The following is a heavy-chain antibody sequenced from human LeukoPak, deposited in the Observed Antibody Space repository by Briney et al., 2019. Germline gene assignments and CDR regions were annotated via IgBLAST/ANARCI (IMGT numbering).Heavy chain of an antibody. CDR1: GDSVPSNSAA. CDR2: TYYRSKWCY. Sequence: SQTLSLTCAISGDSVPSNSAAWNWIRQSPSRGLEWLGRTYYRSKWCYDYAVSVKSRMSINADTSNNQFSLQLNSVTPEDTAVYYCARSTSGYYDFWGQGTLVTVSS. V-gene: IGHV6-1*01. D-gene: IGHD3-22*01. J-gene: IGHJ4*02. CDR3: ARSTSGYYDF.